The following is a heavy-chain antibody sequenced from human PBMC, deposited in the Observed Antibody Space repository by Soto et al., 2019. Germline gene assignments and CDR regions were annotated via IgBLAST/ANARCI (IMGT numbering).Heavy chain of an antibody. J-gene: IGHJ5*02. Sequence: QVQLVQSGAEVKQPGASVKVSCKASGFTFTHYGFSWVRQAPGQGLELMGWISAYNGNTYYAQKLQDRVTLTTDTSTSTVYMDLRSLRSDDTAMYYCAMTPPPSGYCDSTSCQNWSDHWGQGTLVTVSS. CDR3: AMTPPPSGYCDSTSCQNWSDH. CDR1: GFTFTHYG. V-gene: IGHV1-18*01. D-gene: IGHD2-2*01. CDR2: ISAYNGNT.